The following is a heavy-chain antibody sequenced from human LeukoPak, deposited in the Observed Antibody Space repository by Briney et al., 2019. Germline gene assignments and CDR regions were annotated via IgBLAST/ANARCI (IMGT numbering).Heavy chain of an antibody. V-gene: IGHV1-24*01. CDR1: GYTLTELS. D-gene: IGHD3-3*01. Sequence: ASVKVSCKVSGYTLTELSMHWVRQAPGKGLEWMGGFDPEDGETIYAQKFQGRVTMTEDTTTDTAYMELSSLRSEDTAVYYCARLRFLEGEFDYWGQGTLVTVSS. J-gene: IGHJ4*02. CDR3: ARLRFLEGEFDY. CDR2: FDPEDGET.